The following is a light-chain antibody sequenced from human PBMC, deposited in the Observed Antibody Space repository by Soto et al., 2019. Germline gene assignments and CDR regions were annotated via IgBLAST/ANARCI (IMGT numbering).Light chain of an antibody. Sequence: QPVLTQPASVSGSPGQSISISFTGTGSDVGGYTFVSWYQQHPDKVPKLVIFDVNRRPSGVSDRFSGSKSVNAASLTISGLQAEDEADYYCCSYTATTTYVFGTGTKVPVL. V-gene: IGLV2-14*03. CDR2: DVN. CDR3: CSYTATTTYV. J-gene: IGLJ1*01. CDR1: GSDVGGYTF.